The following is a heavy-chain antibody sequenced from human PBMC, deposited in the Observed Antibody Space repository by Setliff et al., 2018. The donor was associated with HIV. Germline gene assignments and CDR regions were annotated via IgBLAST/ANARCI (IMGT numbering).Heavy chain of an antibody. Sequence: SETLSLTCIASGDSITNYYWSWIRQPPGKGLEWIGYIHVSGITDYNPSLKGRVTISVDTSRNQFSLKLTSVTSADTAIYYCARGRDSSSWEYHYMDVWGKGTTVTVSS. J-gene: IGHJ6*03. V-gene: IGHV4-4*09. D-gene: IGHD6-13*01. CDR1: GDSITNYY. CDR2: IHVSGIT. CDR3: ARGRDSSSWEYHYMDV.